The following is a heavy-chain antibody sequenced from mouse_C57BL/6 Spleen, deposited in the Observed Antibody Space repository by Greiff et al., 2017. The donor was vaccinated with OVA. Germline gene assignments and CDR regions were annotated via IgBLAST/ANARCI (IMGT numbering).Heavy chain of an antibody. J-gene: IGHJ2*01. CDR2: IDPSDSYT. CDR3: ARSGNYEYFDY. CDR1: GYTFTSYW. Sequence: QVQLQQSGAELVKPGASVKLSCKASGYTFTSYWMQWVKQRPGQGLEWIGEIDPSDSYTNYNQKFKGKATLTVDTSSSTAYMQLSSLTSEDSAVYYCARSGNYEYFDYWGQGTTLTVSS. D-gene: IGHD2-1*01. V-gene: IGHV1-50*01.